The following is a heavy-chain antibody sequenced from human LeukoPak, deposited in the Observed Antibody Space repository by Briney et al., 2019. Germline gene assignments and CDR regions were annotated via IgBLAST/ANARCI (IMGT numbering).Heavy chain of an antibody. Sequence: PGGSLRLSCVASGFTFYSYAMSWVRQPPGKGLEWIGEINHSGSTNYNPSLKSRVTISVDTSKNQFSLKLSSVTAADTAVYYCARGGWGATRTRKRWGQGTLVTVSS. CDR2: INHSGST. J-gene: IGHJ4*02. D-gene: IGHD1-1*01. CDR3: ARGGWGATRTRKR. CDR1: GFTFYSYA. V-gene: IGHV4-34*01.